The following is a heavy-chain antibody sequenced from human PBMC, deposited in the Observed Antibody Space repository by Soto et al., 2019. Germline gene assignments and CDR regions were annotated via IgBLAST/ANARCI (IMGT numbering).Heavy chain of an antibody. J-gene: IGHJ5*02. V-gene: IGHV4-31*03. CDR2: IYYSGST. CDR3: ARWWSGSRQGFDP. D-gene: IGHD3-3*01. Sequence: QVQLQESGPGLVKPSQTLSLTCTVSGGSISSGDYYWSWIRQHPGKGLEWIGYIYYSGSTYYNPSXXXRXXISVDTSKNQFSLKLSSGPAADTAVYYCARWWSGSRQGFDPWGQGTLVTVSS. CDR1: GGSISSGDYY.